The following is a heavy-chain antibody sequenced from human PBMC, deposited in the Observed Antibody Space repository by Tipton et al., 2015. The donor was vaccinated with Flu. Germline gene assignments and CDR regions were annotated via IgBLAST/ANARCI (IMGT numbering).Heavy chain of an antibody. V-gene: IGHV4-59*03. Sequence: TLSLTCTVSGGSITAYYWSWIRQPPGKGLEWLGYIYYNGSTNSNPSLKSRVTFSLDTSNSRFSLKLTSVTAADTAVYYCAGDWVGTTTGWFDPWGQGTLVTVSS. D-gene: IGHD1-26*01. CDR3: AGDWVGTTTGWFDP. CDR2: IYYNGST. J-gene: IGHJ5*02. CDR1: GGSITAYY.